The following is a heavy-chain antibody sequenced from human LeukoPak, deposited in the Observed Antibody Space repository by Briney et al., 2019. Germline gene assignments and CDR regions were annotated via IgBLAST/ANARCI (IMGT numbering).Heavy chain of an antibody. D-gene: IGHD3-22*01. CDR1: GFTVSSNY. J-gene: IGHJ3*02. CDR2: IYSGGST. CDR3: ARGDYYDSSGAFIYAFDI. V-gene: IGHV3-66*01. Sequence: PGGSLRLSCAASGFTVSSNYMSWVLQAPGKGLEWVSVIYSGGSTYYADSVKGRFTISRDNSKNTLYLQMNSLRAEDTAVYYCARGDYYDSSGAFIYAFDIWGQGTMVTVSS.